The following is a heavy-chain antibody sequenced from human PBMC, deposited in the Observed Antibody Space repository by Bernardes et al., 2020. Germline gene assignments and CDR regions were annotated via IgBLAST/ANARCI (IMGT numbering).Heavy chain of an antibody. Sequence: ASVKVSCKASGYTFTSYGISWVRQAPGQGLEWMGWSSAYNGNTNYAQKLQGRVTMTTDTSTSTAYMELRSLRSDDTAVYYCARDPAAAVLWNWFDPWGQGTLVTVSS. D-gene: IGHD6-13*01. CDR2: SSAYNGNT. CDR3: ARDPAAAVLWNWFDP. V-gene: IGHV1-18*01. J-gene: IGHJ5*02. CDR1: GYTFTSYG.